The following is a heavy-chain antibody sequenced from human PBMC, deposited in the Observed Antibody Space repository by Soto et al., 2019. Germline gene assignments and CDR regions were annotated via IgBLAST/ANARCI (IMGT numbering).Heavy chain of an antibody. J-gene: IGHJ6*02. CDR3: ARTGDTAMVTGDYYYYGMDV. D-gene: IGHD5-18*01. V-gene: IGHV4-59*01. CDR1: GGSISSYY. Sequence: PSETLSLTCTVSGGSISSYYWSWIRQPPGKGLEWIGYIYYSGSTNYNPSLKSRVTISVDTSKNQFSLKLSSVTAADTAVYYCARTGDTAMVTGDYYYYGMDVGGQGTTVTVSS. CDR2: IYYSGST.